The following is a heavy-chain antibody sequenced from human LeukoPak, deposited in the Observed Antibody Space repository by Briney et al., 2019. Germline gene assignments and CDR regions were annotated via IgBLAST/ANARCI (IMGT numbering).Heavy chain of an antibody. CDR3: ARVRYYDSSGYVDY. Sequence: SVKVSCKASGGTFSSYAISWVRQAPGQGLEWMGRIIPIFGTANYAQKFQGRVTITTDESTSTAYMELSSLRSEDTAVYYCARVRYYDSSGYVDYWGRGTLVTVSS. J-gene: IGHJ4*02. CDR2: IIPIFGTA. V-gene: IGHV1-69*05. CDR1: GGTFSSYA. D-gene: IGHD3-22*01.